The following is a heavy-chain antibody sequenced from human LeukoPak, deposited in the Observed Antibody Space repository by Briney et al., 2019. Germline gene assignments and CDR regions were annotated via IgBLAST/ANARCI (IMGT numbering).Heavy chain of an antibody. V-gene: IGHV3-49*03. D-gene: IGHD3-22*01. J-gene: IGHJ4*02. Sequence: PGGSLRLSCTASGFTFGDYAMSWFRQAPGKGLEWVGFIRSKAYGGTTEYAASGKCRFTISRDDSKLIAYLQTNSLKTEDTDVYYCTRAYWSYYYDSSGYGDYWGQGTVVTVSS. CDR2: IRSKAYGGTT. CDR3: TRAYWSYYYDSSGYGDY. CDR1: GFTFGDYA.